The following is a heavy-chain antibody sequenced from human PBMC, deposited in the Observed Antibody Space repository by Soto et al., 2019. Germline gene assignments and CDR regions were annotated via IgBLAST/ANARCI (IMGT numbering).Heavy chain of an antibody. V-gene: IGHV1-2*02. D-gene: IGHD3-10*01. Sequence: VASVKVSCKASGYTFTGYYMHWVRQAPGQGLEWMGWINPNSGGTNYAQKFQGRVTMTRDTSISTAYMELSRLRSDDTAVYYCAIVAIRGVIHSSTDPSGKRTLLTVFS. CDR1: GYTFTGYY. CDR3: AIVAIRGVIHSSTDP. CDR2: INPNSGGT. J-gene: IGHJ5*02.